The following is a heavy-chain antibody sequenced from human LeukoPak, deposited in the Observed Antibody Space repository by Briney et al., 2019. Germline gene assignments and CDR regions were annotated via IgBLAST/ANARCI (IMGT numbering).Heavy chain of an antibody. V-gene: IGHV3-23*01. CDR1: GFTFSSYA. CDR2: ISGSGGST. CDR3: AKGSSGDPRYYYYYMDV. Sequence: GGSLRLSCAASGFTFSSYAMSWVRQAPGKGLEWVSVISGSGGSTYYADSVKGRFTISRDNSKNTLYLQMSSLRAEDTAVYYCAKGSSGDPRYYYYYMDVWGKGTTVTVSS. D-gene: IGHD4-17*01. J-gene: IGHJ6*03.